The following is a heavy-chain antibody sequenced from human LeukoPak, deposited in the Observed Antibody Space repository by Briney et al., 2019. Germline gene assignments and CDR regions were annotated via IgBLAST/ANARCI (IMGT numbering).Heavy chain of an antibody. Sequence: GASVKVSCKASGYTFTSYGISWVRQAPGQGLEWMGIINPSGGSTSYAQKFQGRVTMTRDMSTSTVYMELSSLRSEDTAVYYCARDSQRVGPVAGTPDWFDPWGQGTLVTVSS. CDR2: INPSGGST. CDR3: ARDSQRVGPVAGTPDWFDP. CDR1: GYTFTSYG. J-gene: IGHJ5*02. D-gene: IGHD6-19*01. V-gene: IGHV1-46*01.